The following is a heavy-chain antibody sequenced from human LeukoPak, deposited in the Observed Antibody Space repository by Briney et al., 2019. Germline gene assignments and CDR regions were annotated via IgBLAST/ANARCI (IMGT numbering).Heavy chain of an antibody. Sequence: GGSLRLSCAASGFTFSTYGLSWVRQAPGKGLEWVSGISDSGYTTYYTDSVKGRLSISRDNSKNTLYLHMNSLRAEDTALYYCAKHYLSQSALSPVDYWGQGALVTVSS. CDR3: AKHYLSQSALSPVDY. D-gene: IGHD3-10*01. V-gene: IGHV3-23*01. J-gene: IGHJ4*02. CDR2: ISDSGYTT. CDR1: GFTFSTYG.